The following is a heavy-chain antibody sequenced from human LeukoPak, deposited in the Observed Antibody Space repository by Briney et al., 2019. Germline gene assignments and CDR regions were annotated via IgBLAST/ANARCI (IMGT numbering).Heavy chain of an antibody. Sequence: PGGSLRLSCAASGFTFSSYSMNWVRQAPGKGLEWVSGISGSGDSTYYVDSVKGRFTISRDNSKNTLYLQMNSLRAEDTAVYYCALGGYFDYWGQGTLVTVSS. J-gene: IGHJ4*02. CDR2: ISGSGDST. D-gene: IGHD3-16*01. CDR1: GFTFSSYS. V-gene: IGHV3-23*01. CDR3: ALGGYFDY.